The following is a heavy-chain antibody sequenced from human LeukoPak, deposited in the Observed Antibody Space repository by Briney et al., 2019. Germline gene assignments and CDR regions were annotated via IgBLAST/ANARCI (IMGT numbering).Heavy chain of an antibody. CDR3: ARDFTQVAGNFDS. V-gene: IGHV3-30*04. J-gene: IGHJ4*02. CDR2: ISSDGSHR. D-gene: IGHD6-19*01. CDR1: GFRFSSYA. Sequence: GTSLRLSCAASGFRFSSYAMHWVRQAPGKGLEWVTIISSDGSHRYYAESVKGRFTISRDNSKNTLYLQMNSLKADDTALYYCARDFTQVAGNFDSWGLGTLVSVSS.